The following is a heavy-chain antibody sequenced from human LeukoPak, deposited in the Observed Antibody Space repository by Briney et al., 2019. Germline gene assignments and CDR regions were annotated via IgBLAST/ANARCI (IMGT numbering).Heavy chain of an antibody. CDR1: GFTFSSYA. V-gene: IGHV3-30-3*01. CDR3: ARGQAYSGSFSFHFDS. J-gene: IGHJ4*02. Sequence: GGSLILSCAASGFTFSSYAMHWVRQAPGKGLEWVAVISYDGSNKYYADSVKGRFTISRDNSKNTLYLQMNSLRAEDTAVYYCARGQAYSGSFSFHFDSWGQGTLVTVSS. D-gene: IGHD1-26*01. CDR2: ISYDGSNK.